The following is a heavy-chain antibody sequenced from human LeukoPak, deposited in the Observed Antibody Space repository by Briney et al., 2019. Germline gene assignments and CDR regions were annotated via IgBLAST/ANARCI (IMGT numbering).Heavy chain of an antibody. J-gene: IGHJ4*02. D-gene: IGHD4-17*01. CDR1: GFTFSSYS. CDR3: ARDPYGDYVGYFDY. CDR2: ISSSSSYI. V-gene: IGHV3-21*01. Sequence: GGSLRLSCAASGFTFSSYSMNWVRQAPGKGLEWVSSISSSSSYIYYADSVKGRFTISRDNAKNSLYLQMNSQRAEDTAVYYCARDPYGDYVGYFDYWGQGTLVTVSS.